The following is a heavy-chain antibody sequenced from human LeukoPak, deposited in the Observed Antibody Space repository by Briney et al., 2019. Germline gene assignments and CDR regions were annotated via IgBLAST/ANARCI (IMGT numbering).Heavy chain of an antibody. CDR3: GRNRHKLVDIVAGKLGY. CDR1: GGSISSSSYY. J-gene: IGHJ4*02. Sequence: SEALSLTCTVSGGSISSSSYYWGWIRQPPGKGLEWIGSIYYSGSTYYNPSLKSRVTISADTSKNQFSLKLSSVTAADTAVYYCGRNRHKLVDIVAGKLGYRGQGTLVTVSS. CDR2: IYYSGST. D-gene: IGHD5-12*01. V-gene: IGHV4-39*01.